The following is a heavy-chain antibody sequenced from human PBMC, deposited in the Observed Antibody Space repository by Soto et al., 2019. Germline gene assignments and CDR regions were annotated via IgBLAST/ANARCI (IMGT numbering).Heavy chain of an antibody. D-gene: IGHD5-12*01. V-gene: IGHV4-30-4*01. CDR3: AREKGYISGPKNFDS. Sequence: SETLSLTCTVSGGSVSSGDYFWSWIRQPPGKGLEWIGYIYDSGTSYYNPSLKSRVTMSVDTSKIQFSLKLRSVTAADTAMYYCAREKGYISGPKNFDSWGQGTLVTVSS. CDR1: GGSVSSGDYF. CDR2: IYDSGTS. J-gene: IGHJ4*02.